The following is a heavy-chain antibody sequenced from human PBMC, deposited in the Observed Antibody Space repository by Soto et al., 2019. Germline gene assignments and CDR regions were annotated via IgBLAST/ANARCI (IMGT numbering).Heavy chain of an antibody. D-gene: IGHD2-21*02. V-gene: IGHV4-38-2*02. Sequence: ETLSLTCTVSGYSIRNGYYWGWIRQPPGKGLEWIGTIYHSGSTYYNPSLKSRVTISVDASENHFSLKLSSVTAADTAVYYCARVGPYCGGDCYSPPPWGQGTLVTVSS. CDR1: GYSIRNGYY. J-gene: IGHJ5*02. CDR3: ARVGPYCGGDCYSPPP. CDR2: IYHSGST.